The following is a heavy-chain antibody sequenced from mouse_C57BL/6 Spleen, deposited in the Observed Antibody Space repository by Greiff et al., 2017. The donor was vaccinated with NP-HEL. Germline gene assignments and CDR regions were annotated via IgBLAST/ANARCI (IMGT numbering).Heavy chain of an antibody. CDR1: GFTFSDYY. CDR2: INYDDSST. D-gene: IGHD2-13*01. CDR3: ARGPDSDLYWYFDV. J-gene: IGHJ1*03. Sequence: EVKLMESEGGLVQPGSSMKLSCTASGFTFSDYYMAWVRQVPEKGLEWVANINYDDSSTYYLDSLKSRFIISRDNAKNILDLQMSSLKSEDTATYYCARGPDSDLYWYFDVWGTGTTVTVSS. V-gene: IGHV5-16*01.